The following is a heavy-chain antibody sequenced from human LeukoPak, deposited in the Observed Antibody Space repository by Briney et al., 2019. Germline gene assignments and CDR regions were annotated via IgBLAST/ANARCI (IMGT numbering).Heavy chain of an antibody. J-gene: IGHJ4*02. D-gene: IGHD2-2*01. V-gene: IGHV4-59*01. CDR3: ARQYCSSTNCYYFDY. CDR2: IYYSGST. Sequence: PSETLSLTCTVSGGSISSYFWSWIRQPPEKGLEWIGYIYYSGSTNYNPSLKSRVTISVDTSKNQFSLTLSSVTAADTAVYYCARQYCSSTNCYYFDYWGQGTLVTVSS. CDR1: GGSISSYF.